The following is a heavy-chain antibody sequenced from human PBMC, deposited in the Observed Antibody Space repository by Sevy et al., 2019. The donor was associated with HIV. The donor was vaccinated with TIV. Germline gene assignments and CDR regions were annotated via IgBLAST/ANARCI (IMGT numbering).Heavy chain of an antibody. CDR2: ISYDGSDK. CDR1: GFTFSNYA. CDR3: ARVNRCDFWSGYPSQ. V-gene: IGHV3-30-3*01. Sequence: GGSLRLSCAASGFTFSNYAMHWVRQAPGKGLEWVAVISYDGSDKYYGDSVKGRFTISRDNSKNTLYLQMNSLRVEDTALYYCARVNRCDFWSGYPSQWGQGTLVTVSS. J-gene: IGHJ4*02. D-gene: IGHD3-3*01.